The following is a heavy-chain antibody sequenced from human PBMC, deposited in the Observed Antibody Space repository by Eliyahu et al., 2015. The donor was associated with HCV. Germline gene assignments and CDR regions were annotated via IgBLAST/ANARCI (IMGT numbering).Heavy chain of an antibody. J-gene: IGHJ5*02. CDR1: GYTLTTYY. CDR2: TNPNGGST. CDR3: ARSYGDYEA. Sequence: XVHLVQSGAEVKXPGASVTVXCKESGYTLTTYYMHWVRQAPGQGLEWMGMTNPNGGSTVYAQNFQGRITMTRDTSTSTVYMELGSLSSQDTAVYYCARSYGDYEAWGRGTLVMVSS. V-gene: IGHV1-46*01. D-gene: IGHD4-17*01.